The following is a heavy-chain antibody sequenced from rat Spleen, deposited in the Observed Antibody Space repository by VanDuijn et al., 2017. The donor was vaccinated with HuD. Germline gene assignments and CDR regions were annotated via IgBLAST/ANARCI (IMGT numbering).Heavy chain of an antibody. Sequence: EVQLVESGGGLVQPGRSLKLSCEVSGFTLSDYNMAWVRQAPRKGLEWVATISSDGRRNYYRDSVKGRFTISRDNAKNSLYLHMDSLRSEDTATYFCTLGSHYFDVTYYYEYWGQGVMVTVSS. CDR1: GFTLSDYN. CDR3: TLGSHYFDVTYYYEY. V-gene: IGHV5S10*01. CDR2: ISSDGRRN. D-gene: IGHD1-12*01. J-gene: IGHJ2*01.